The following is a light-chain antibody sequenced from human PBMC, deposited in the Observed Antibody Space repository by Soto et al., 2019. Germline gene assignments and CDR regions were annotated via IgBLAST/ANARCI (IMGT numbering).Light chain of an antibody. V-gene: IGKV1-5*03. J-gene: IGKJ1*01. CDR3: QQYNSYSWT. CDR1: QSVSSY. Sequence: DIQMTQSPSTLSASVRHRVTITCRASQSVSSYLAWYQQKPGKAPKLLIYKASSIESGVPSRFSGSGSGTEFTLTISSLQPDDFAAYYCQQYNSYSWTFGQGTKVDIK. CDR2: KAS.